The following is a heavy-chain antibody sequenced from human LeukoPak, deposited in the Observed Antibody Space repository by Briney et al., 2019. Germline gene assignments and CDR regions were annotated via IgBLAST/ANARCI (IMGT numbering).Heavy chain of an antibody. Sequence: GGSLRLSCAASGFTFSSYAMSWVCQAPGKGLEWVSAISGSGGSTYYADSVKGRFTISRDNSKNTLYLQMNSLRAEDTAVYYCAKDSVLLWFGELLGFDYWGQGTLVTVSS. V-gene: IGHV3-23*01. J-gene: IGHJ4*02. D-gene: IGHD3-10*01. CDR1: GFTFSSYA. CDR2: ISGSGGST. CDR3: AKDSVLLWFGELLGFDY.